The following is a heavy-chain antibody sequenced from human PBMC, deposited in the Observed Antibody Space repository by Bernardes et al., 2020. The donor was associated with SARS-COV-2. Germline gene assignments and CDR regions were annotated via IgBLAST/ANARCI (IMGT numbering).Heavy chain of an antibody. Sequence: GGSLRLSCAASGFTFSSYGMHWVRQAPGKGLEWVAVIWYDGSNKYYADSVKGRFTISRDNSKNTLYLQMNSLRAEDTAVYYCARDLPGYCSGGSCSEYFQHWGQGTLVTVSS. CDR3: ARDLPGYCSGGSCSEYFQH. D-gene: IGHD2-15*01. CDR1: GFTFSSYG. V-gene: IGHV3-33*01. CDR2: IWYDGSNK. J-gene: IGHJ1*01.